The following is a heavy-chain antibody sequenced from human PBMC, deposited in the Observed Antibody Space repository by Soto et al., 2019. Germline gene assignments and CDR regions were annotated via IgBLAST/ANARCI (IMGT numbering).Heavy chain of an antibody. CDR1: GFTFSDNP. J-gene: IGHJ4*02. CDR2: IRSDGTTI. D-gene: IGHD2-21*02. V-gene: IGHV3-48*02. Sequence: EAHLVESGGGLVQPGGSLRLSCAASGFTFSDNPMNWVRLAPGKGLEWVSHIRSDGTTIYYADSVKGRFTISRDNAKNSLYLHMNSLREEDTAIYYCVRDHDFAFDTWGQGTLVTVSS. CDR3: VRDHDFAFDT.